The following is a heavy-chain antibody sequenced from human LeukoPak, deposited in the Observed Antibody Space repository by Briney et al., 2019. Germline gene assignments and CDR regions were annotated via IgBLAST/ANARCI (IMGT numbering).Heavy chain of an antibody. CDR2: IGISSGNT. CDR1: GFNFIDYS. CDR3: ARDHRYAFDN. V-gene: IGHV3-48*01. D-gene: IGHD5-12*01. J-gene: IGHJ4*01. Sequence: GGSLRLSCAASGFNFIDYSMTLVRQAPGKGLELISYIGISSGNTKYADSVKGRFTISIDKARNSLYLQMNSLRVEDTAVYYCARDHRYAFDNWGHGTLVTVSS.